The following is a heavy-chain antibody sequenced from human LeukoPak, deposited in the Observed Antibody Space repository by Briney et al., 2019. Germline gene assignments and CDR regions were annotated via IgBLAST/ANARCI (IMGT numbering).Heavy chain of an antibody. J-gene: IGHJ4*02. Sequence: GGSLRLSCAASGFTFSSYSMNCVRQAPGKWLEWVSSISSSSSYIYYADSVKGRFTISRDNAKSSLYLQMNSLRAEDTAVYYCARGPLLEWLNTFDYWGQGTLVTVSS. D-gene: IGHD3-3*01. CDR1: GFTFSSYS. V-gene: IGHV3-21*01. CDR2: ISSSSSYI. CDR3: ARGPLLEWLNTFDY.